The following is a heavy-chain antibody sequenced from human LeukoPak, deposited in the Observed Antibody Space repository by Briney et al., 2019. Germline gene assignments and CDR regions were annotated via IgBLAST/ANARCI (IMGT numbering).Heavy chain of an antibody. J-gene: IGHJ3*02. CDR1: GFTFTTYW. Sequence: GGSLRLSCAASGFTFTTYWMTWVRQAPGKGLEWVANTNQDGTEKYYVDSVKGRFTISRDNAKNSLYLQMNSLRVEDTAVYYCARDLGVHCSGGSCTAFDIWGQGTMVTVSS. D-gene: IGHD2-15*01. CDR3: ARDLGVHCSGGSCTAFDI. CDR2: TNQDGTEK. V-gene: IGHV3-7*01.